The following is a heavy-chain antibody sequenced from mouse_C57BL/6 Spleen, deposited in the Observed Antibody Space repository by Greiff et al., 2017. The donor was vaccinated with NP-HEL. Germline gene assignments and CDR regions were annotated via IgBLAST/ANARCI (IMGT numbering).Heavy chain of an antibody. Sequence: EVKLQESGGGLVQPGGSLKLSCAASGFTFSDYYMYWVRQTPEKRLEWVAYISNGGGSTYYPDTVKGRFTISRDNAKNTLYLQMSRLKSEDTAMYYCARSEWIRLYYYAMDYWGQGTSVTVSS. CDR3: ARSEWIRLYYYAMDY. D-gene: IGHD2-2*01. CDR2: ISNGGGST. V-gene: IGHV5-12*01. J-gene: IGHJ4*01. CDR1: GFTFSDYY.